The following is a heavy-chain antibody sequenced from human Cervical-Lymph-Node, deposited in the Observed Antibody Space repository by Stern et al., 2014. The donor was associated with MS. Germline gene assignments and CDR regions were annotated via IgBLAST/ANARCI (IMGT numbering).Heavy chain of an antibody. CDR2: IYHAGTT. V-gene: IGHV4-4*02. CDR1: GDSISSSNW. D-gene: IGHD6-13*01. Sequence: QVQLQESGPGLVKPSGTLSLTCAVSGDSISSSNWWSWVRQSPGKGLEWVGDIYHAGTTNYNSTLKSRLTISADNSKNQFSLQLTLVTAADTAVYYCVRALGSSSFRYWFDPWGQGTLVIVSS. CDR3: VRALGSSSFRYWFDP. J-gene: IGHJ5*02.